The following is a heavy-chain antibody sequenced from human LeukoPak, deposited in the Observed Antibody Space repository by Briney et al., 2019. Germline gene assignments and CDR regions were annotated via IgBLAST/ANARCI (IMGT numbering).Heavy chain of an antibody. CDR2: IYYTGST. D-gene: IGHD6-13*01. J-gene: IGHJ5*02. Sequence: SETLSLTCTVSGGSISSNSYYWGWIRQPPGKGLEWIGNIYYTGSTYYNPSLKSRATISVDTSKNQFSLKLSSVTAADTAVYYCARHSYSSRSDPWGQGTLVTVSS. V-gene: IGHV4-39*01. CDR3: ARHSYSSRSDP. CDR1: GGSISSNSYY.